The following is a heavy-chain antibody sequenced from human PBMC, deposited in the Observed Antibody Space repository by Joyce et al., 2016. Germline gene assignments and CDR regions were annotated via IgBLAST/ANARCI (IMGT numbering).Heavy chain of an antibody. CDR1: GFIVSSYS. D-gene: IGHD4-11*01. J-gene: IGHJ4*02. V-gene: IGHV3-21*01. CDR3: ARDVLTTVTKAYGY. Sequence: EVQLVESGGGLVKPGESLRLSCTASGFIVSSYSMTWVRQGPGKGLEWVSSISRDNTYIFHADSVKGRFTISRDNARNSLYLQMNSLRAEDTAVYYCARDVLTTVTKAYGYWGQGTLVAVSS. CDR2: ISRDNTYI.